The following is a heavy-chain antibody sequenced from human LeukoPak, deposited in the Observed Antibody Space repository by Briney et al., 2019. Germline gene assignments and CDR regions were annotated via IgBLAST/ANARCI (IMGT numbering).Heavy chain of an antibody. J-gene: IGHJ3*02. D-gene: IGHD1-26*01. Sequence: GGSLRLSCAASGFTFITYSMNWVRQAPGKGLEWVSYISSGSTTIYYADSVEGRFTISRDNAKNSLYLQMNSLRAEDTAVYYCAKDGYGSYYGIGAFDIWGQGTMVTVSS. CDR1: GFTFITYS. V-gene: IGHV3-48*04. CDR2: ISSGSTTI. CDR3: AKDGYGSYYGIGAFDI.